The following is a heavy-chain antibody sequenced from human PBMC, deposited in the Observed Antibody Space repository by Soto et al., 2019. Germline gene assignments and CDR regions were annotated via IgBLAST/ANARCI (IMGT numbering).Heavy chain of an antibody. Sequence: SETLSLTCAVYGGSFSGYYWSWIRQPPGKGLEWIGEINHSGSTNYNPSLKSRVTISVDTSKNQFSLKLSSVTAADTAVYYCARLGIDARSNLHGGFDPWGQGTLVTVSS. D-gene: IGHD4-4*01. CDR2: INHSGST. CDR1: GGSFSGYY. CDR3: ARLGIDARSNLHGGFDP. V-gene: IGHV4-34*01. J-gene: IGHJ5*02.